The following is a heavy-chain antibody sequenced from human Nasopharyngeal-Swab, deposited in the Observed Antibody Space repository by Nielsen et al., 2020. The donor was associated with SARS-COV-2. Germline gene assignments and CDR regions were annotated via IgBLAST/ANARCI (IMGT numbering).Heavy chain of an antibody. CDR3: AKEGYCSSTSCYAGWNGYHYGMDV. D-gene: IGHD2-2*01. CDR1: GFTFNNYG. V-gene: IGHV3-30*18. CDR2: ISYEGSKK. J-gene: IGHJ6*02. Sequence: GESLKISCEASGFTFNNYGMHWVRQAPGKGLEWVAVISYEGSKKYYADFVKGRFTISRDNSKNRLYLQMNSLRTEDTAVYYCAKEGYCSSTSCYAGWNGYHYGMDVWGQGTTVTVSS.